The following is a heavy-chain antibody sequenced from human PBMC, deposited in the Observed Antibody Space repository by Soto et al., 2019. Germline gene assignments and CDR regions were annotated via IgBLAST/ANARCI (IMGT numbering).Heavy chain of an antibody. CDR2: IYYSGST. CDR3: ARIWEDPIDYYYYYYMDV. V-gene: IGHV4-59*01. CDR1: GGSISSYY. J-gene: IGHJ6*03. D-gene: IGHD1-26*01. Sequence: PSETLSLTCTVSGGSISSYYWSWIRQPPGKGLEWIGYIYYSGSTNYNPSLKSRVTISVDTSKNQFSLKLSSVTAADTAVYYCARIWEDPIDYYYYYYMDVRGKGTTVTVSS.